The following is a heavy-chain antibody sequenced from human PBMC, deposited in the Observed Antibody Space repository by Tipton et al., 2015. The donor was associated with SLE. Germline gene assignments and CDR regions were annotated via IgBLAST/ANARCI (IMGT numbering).Heavy chain of an antibody. D-gene: IGHD6-19*01. Sequence: SLRLSCAASGFTFSSYEMNWVRQAPGKGLEWVSYISSSGSTIYYADSVKGRFTISRDNAKNSLYLQMNSLRAADTAVYYCARDRAVAGGYWGQGTLVTVSS. V-gene: IGHV3-48*03. CDR3: ARDRAVAGGY. CDR1: GFTFSSYE. CDR2: ISSSGSTI. J-gene: IGHJ4*02.